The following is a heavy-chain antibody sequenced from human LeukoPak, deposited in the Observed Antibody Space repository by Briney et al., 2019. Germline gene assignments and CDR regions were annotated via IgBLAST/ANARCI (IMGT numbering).Heavy chain of an antibody. CDR1: GGSISSYY. V-gene: IGHV4-59*01. CDR3: ARGGQLLWFGELFTLDY. J-gene: IGHJ4*02. CDR2: IYYSGST. D-gene: IGHD3-10*01. Sequence: SETLSLTRTVSGGSISSYYWSWIRQPPGKGLEWIGYIYYSGSTNYNPSLKSRVTISVDTSKNQFSLKLSSVTAADTAVYYCARGGQLLWFGELFTLDYWGQGTLVTASS.